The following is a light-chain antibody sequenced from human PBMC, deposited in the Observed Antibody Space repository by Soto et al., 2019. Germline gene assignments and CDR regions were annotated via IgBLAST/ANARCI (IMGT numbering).Light chain of an antibody. CDR3: SSYTSISTPYVV. V-gene: IGLV2-14*01. J-gene: IGLJ2*01. Sequence: QSALTQPASVSGSPGQSITISCTGTSSDVGGYNYVSWYQQHPGKAPKLMIYDVSNRPSGVSIRFSGSKSGITASLIISGLQAEDEADYYCSSYTSISTPYVVFGGGTKVTVL. CDR2: DVS. CDR1: SSDVGGYNY.